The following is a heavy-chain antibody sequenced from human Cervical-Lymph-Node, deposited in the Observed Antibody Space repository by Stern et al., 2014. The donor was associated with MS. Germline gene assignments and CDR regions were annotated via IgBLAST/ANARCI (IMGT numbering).Heavy chain of an antibody. Sequence: VQLVESGPGLLKPSQTLSLTCTVSRGPTSGTNYWRWIPQPARKGLEWIGHVYTTGTITYNPSLQSRVAISIDTSKKLIALRLNSVTVADTAVYFCAKAQARWLGNEYSSYYGMDVWGQGTTVTVSS. CDR3: AKAQARWLGNEYSSYYGMDV. CDR2: VYTTGTI. CDR1: RGPTSGTNY. J-gene: IGHJ6*02. V-gene: IGHV4-61*02. D-gene: IGHD5-24*01.